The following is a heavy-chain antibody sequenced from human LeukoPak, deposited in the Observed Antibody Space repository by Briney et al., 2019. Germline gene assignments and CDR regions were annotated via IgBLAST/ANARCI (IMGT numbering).Heavy chain of an antibody. CDR1: GGSFSGYY. V-gene: IGHV4-34*01. CDR2: INHSGST. J-gene: IGHJ4*02. D-gene: IGHD3-9*01. Sequence: MSSVTLSLTCAVYGGSFSGYYWSWIRQPPGKGLEWIGEINHSGSTNYNPSLKSRVTISVDTSKNQFSLKLSSVTAADTAVYYCARKRYFDSVDYWGQGTLVTVSS. CDR3: ARKRYFDSVDY.